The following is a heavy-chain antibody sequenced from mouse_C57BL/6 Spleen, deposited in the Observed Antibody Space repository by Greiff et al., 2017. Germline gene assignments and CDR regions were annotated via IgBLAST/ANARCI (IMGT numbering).Heavy chain of an antibody. J-gene: IGHJ1*03. V-gene: IGHV3-6*01. CDR1: GYSIPSGYY. D-gene: IGHD1-1*01. CDR3: ARGGGYYYGSSWYFDV. Sequence: DVKLQESGPGLVNPSQSLSLPCSVTGYSIPSGYYWNWIRQFPGNKLEWMGYISYDGSNNYNPSLKNRISITRDTSKNQFFLKLNSVTTEDTATYYCARGGGYYYGSSWYFDVWGTGTTVTVSS. CDR2: ISYDGSN.